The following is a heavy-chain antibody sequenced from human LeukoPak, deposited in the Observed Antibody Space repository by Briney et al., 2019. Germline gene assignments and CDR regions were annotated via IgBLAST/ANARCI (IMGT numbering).Heavy chain of an antibody. CDR2: ISRNSGSI. CDR1: GFTFDDHA. D-gene: IGHD3-9*01. V-gene: IGHV3-9*01. J-gene: IGHJ4*02. CDR3: AKTPYYDILTGLGCFDY. Sequence: GGSLRLSCAASGFTFDDHAMHWVRQAPGKGLEWVSGISRNSGSIGYADSVKGRFTISRDNAKNSLYLQMNSLRAEDTALYYCAKTPYYDILTGLGCFDYWGQGTLVTVSS.